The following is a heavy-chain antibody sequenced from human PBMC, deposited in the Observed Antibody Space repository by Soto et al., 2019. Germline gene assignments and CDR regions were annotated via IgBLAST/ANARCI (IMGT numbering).Heavy chain of an antibody. J-gene: IGHJ4*02. CDR1: EFTVTSNY. Sequence: EVQLVESGGGLVQPGGSLRLSCAASEFTVTSNYMSWVRQAPGKGLEWVSVIYSGGSTYYADFVKGRFTISRDNSXXXXXXXXXXXXXEDTAVYYCARATYCTGGNCLLDYWGQGTLVTVSS. CDR2: IYSGGST. V-gene: IGHV3-53*01. D-gene: IGHD2-15*01. CDR3: ARATYCTGGNCLLDY.